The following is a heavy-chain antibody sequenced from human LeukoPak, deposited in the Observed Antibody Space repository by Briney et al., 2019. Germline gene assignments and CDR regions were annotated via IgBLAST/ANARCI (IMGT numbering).Heavy chain of an antibody. J-gene: IGHJ4*02. CDR1: GFTFSSNA. D-gene: IGHD1-26*01. V-gene: IGHV3-23*01. CDR3: ASLMGGSYYSPFDY. CDR2: ISGSGDSA. Sequence: GGSLRLSCAASGFTFSSNAMSWVRQAPGKGLEWVSAISGSGDSAYHADSVKGRFTISRDNSKNTLFLQMNSLRAEDTAVYYCASLMGGSYYSPFDYWGQGTLVTVSS.